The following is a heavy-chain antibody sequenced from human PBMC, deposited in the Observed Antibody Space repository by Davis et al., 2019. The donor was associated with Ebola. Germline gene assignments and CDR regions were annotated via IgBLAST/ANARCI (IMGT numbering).Heavy chain of an antibody. D-gene: IGHD4-17*01. V-gene: IGHV4-39*01. J-gene: IGHJ4*02. CDR2: IYYTATT. CDR3: AIGAAPVDF. CDR1: GGSISTITFY. Sequence: MPSETLSLTCTVSGGSISTITFYWGWIRQPPGKGLEWIGSIYYTATTYYNPSLQSLVTISVDTSKNQFSLNLNSVTAADTAVYDCAIGAAPVDFWGQGALVTVSS.